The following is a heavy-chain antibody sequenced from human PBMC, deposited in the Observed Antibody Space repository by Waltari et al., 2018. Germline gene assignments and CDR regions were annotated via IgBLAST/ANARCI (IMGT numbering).Heavy chain of an antibody. Sequence: EVQLVESGGGLVQTARSLRLSCAASGFPFDDYAIHWLRHAPGKGLEWVSGISWNSGSIGYADSVKGRFTISRDNAKNSLYLQMNSLRAEDTALYYCAKDIVRYCSSTSCSGFDYWGQGTLVTVSS. CDR2: ISWNSGSI. D-gene: IGHD2-2*01. CDR1: GFPFDDYA. CDR3: AKDIVRYCSSTSCSGFDY. J-gene: IGHJ4*02. V-gene: IGHV3-9*01.